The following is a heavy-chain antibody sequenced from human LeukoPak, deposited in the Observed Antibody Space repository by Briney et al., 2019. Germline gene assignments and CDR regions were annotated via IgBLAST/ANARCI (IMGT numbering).Heavy chain of an antibody. J-gene: IGHJ4*02. CDR2: IYYSGST. CDR1: GGSISSSSYY. CDR3: ARHGKEYYDFWSGYSFDY. Sequence: SETLSLTCTVSGGSISSSSYYWGWIRQPPGKGLEWIGSIYYSGSTYYNPSLKSRVTISVDTSKNQFSLKLSSVTAADTAVYYCARHGKEYYDFWSGYSFDYWGQGILVTVSS. D-gene: IGHD3-3*01. V-gene: IGHV4-39*01.